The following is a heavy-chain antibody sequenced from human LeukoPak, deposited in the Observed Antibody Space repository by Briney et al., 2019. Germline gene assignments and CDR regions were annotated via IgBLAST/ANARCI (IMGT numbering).Heavy chain of an antibody. V-gene: IGHV3-30*18. D-gene: IGHD3-10*01. Sequence: GGSLRLSCAASGFTFSTYGLHWVRQAPGKGLEWVAVISYDGDNKYFADSVKGRFTISRDNSKNTLYLQMNSLRAEDTAVYYCAKDRLLLARGVIDAFDIWGQGTMVTVSS. J-gene: IGHJ3*02. CDR3: AKDRLLLARGVIDAFDI. CDR2: ISYDGDNK. CDR1: GFTFSTYG.